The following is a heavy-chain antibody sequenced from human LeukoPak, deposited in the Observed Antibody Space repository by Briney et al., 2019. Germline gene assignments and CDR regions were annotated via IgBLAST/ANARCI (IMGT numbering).Heavy chain of an antibody. CDR3: ASEDVDTGDF. V-gene: IGHV3-30*16. CDR1: GFTFTSAG. Sequence: GGSLRLSCAGSGFTFTSAGIHWVRLAAGKRLEWVSFISHDGTNKYYSDSVDGRFTVSRLNSQNTVYLQMTDLRPDDTATYYCASEDVDTGDFWGQGTLVTVSS. D-gene: IGHD5-18*01. J-gene: IGHJ4*02. CDR2: ISHDGTNK.